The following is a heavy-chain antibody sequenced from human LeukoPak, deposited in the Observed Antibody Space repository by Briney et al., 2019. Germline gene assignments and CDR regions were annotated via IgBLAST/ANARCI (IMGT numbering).Heavy chain of an antibody. J-gene: IGHJ4*02. CDR1: GFTFSSYA. D-gene: IGHD2-2*02. V-gene: IGHV3-23*01. CDR3: AKSISSTSCYSY. Sequence: GGSLRLSCAASGFTFSSYAMSWVRQAPGKGLEWVSAIIGSGGSTYYADSVKGRFTISRDNSKNTLYLQMNSLRAEDTAVYYCAKSISSTSCYSYWGQGTLVTVSS. CDR2: IIGSGGST.